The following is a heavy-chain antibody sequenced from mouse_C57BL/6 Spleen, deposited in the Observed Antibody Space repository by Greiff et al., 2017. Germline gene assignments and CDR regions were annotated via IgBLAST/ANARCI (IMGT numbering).Heavy chain of an antibody. CDR2: ISGGGGNT. J-gene: IGHJ2*01. D-gene: IGHD1-1*01. Sequence: EVKLMESGGGLVKPGGSLKLSCAASGFTFSSYTMSWVRQTPEKRLEWVATISGGGGNTYYPDSVKGRFTISRDNAKNTLYLQMSSLRSEDTALYYCARRGECYYGSGNYFDYWGQGTTLTVSS. CDR3: ARRGECYYGSGNYFDY. CDR1: GFTFSSYT. V-gene: IGHV5-9*01.